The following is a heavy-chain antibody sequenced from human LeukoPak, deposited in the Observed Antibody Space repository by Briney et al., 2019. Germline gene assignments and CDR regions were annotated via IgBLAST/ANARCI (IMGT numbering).Heavy chain of an antibody. CDR3: ARDPYYYDSSDFNWFDP. V-gene: IGHV7-4-1*02. J-gene: IGHJ5*02. D-gene: IGHD3-22*01. CDR2: INTNTGNP. CDR1: GYTFTSYA. Sequence: ASVKVSCKASGYTFTSYAMNWVRQAPGQGLEWMGWINTNTGNPTYAQGFTGRFVFSLDTSVSTAYLQISSLKAEDTAVYYCARDPYYYDSSDFNWFDPWGQGTLVTVSS.